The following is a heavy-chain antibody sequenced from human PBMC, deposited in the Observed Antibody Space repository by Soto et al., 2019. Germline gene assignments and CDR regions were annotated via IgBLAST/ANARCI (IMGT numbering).Heavy chain of an antibody. CDR1: GGSINSGGYY. CDR2: IYYSGST. D-gene: IGHD6-13*01. Sequence: QVQLQESGPGLVKPSQTLSLICTVSGGSINSGGYYWSWIRQHPGKGLEWIGYIYYSGSTYYNPFLRSRVTFSAGASENQFSLKLSSVTAADTAVYFCARAYRKSGYSSSWVFDSWGQGTLVNVSS. V-gene: IGHV4-31*03. J-gene: IGHJ4*02. CDR3: ARAYRKSGYSSSWVFDS.